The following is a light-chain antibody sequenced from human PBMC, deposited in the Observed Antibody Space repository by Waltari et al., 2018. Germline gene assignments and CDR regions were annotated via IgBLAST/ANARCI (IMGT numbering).Light chain of an antibody. Sequence: QSVLTQPPSASGTPGQGVTISCSGSRSNIGTNTENWSQQLPGTAPKVLMYSNNQRPSGVPDRFSGSKSGTSASLAVSGLQSEDEGDYYCATWDDSLNGVVFGGGTKLTVL. CDR2: SNN. CDR3: ATWDDSLNGVV. J-gene: IGLJ2*01. V-gene: IGLV1-44*01. CDR1: RSNIGTNT.